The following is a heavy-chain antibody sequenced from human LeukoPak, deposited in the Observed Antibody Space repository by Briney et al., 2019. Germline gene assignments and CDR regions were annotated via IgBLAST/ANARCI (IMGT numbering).Heavy chain of an antibody. J-gene: IGHJ4*02. CDR2: IRYDGSNK. Sequence: GGYLRLSCAASGFTFSSYGMHWVRQAPGKGLEWVAFIRYDGSNKYYADSVKGRFTISRDNAKNSLYLQMNSLRAEDTAVYYCARVEAMVVVAATRHGYWGQGTLVTVSS. D-gene: IGHD2-15*01. V-gene: IGHV3-30*02. CDR3: ARVEAMVVVAATRHGY. CDR1: GFTFSSYG.